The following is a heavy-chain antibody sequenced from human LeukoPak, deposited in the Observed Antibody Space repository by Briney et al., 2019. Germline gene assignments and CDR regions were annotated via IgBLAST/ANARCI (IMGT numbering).Heavy chain of an antibody. D-gene: IGHD6-13*01. CDR3: AADDQQLIL. Sequence: GASVKVSCKASGFPFSSSALQWVRQARGQRLEWIGWIVVGSGKTNYAQKIQERVTISRDMSTSTAYMELRNLRSEDTAVYYCAADDQQLILWGQGTLVTVSS. CDR2: IVVGSGKT. J-gene: IGHJ4*02. CDR1: GFPFSSSA. V-gene: IGHV1-58*01.